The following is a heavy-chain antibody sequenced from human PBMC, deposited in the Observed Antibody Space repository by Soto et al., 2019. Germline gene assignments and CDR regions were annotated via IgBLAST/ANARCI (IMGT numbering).Heavy chain of an antibody. CDR2: IYHSGST. CDR3: ARSYYYDSSGYYRGTYFDY. J-gene: IGHJ4*02. Sequence: QLQLQESGSGLVKPSQTLSLTCAVSGGSISSGGYSWSWIRQPPGKGLEWIGYIYHSGSTYYNPSLKSRLTISVDSSKNQFSLKLSSVTAADTAVYYCARSYYYDSSGYYRGTYFDYWGQGTLVTVSS. D-gene: IGHD3-22*01. CDR1: GGSISSGGYS. V-gene: IGHV4-30-2*01.